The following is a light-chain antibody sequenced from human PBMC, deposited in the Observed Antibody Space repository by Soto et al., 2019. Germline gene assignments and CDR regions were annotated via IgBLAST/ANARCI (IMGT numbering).Light chain of an antibody. Sequence: DIEMTQSPSTLSASVGDRVTITCRASQSITTWLAWYQQKPGKAPKLLIYKATNVQTGVPSRFRGSGSGTEFTLTISSLQPDDFATYYCQHYNSYSEAFGQGTKVDIK. CDR2: KAT. V-gene: IGKV1-5*03. CDR3: QHYNSYSEA. CDR1: QSITTW. J-gene: IGKJ1*01.